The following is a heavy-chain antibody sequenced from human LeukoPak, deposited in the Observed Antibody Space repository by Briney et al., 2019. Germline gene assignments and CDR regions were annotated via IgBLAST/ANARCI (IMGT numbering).Heavy chain of an antibody. J-gene: IGHJ4*02. D-gene: IGHD3-22*01. CDR2: IKQDGSDK. Sequence: GGSLRLSCAASGFTFSSYWMSWVRQAPGKGLEWVANIKQDGSDKYYVDSVKGRFTISRDNAKNSLYLQMNSLRAEDTAVYYCAKARPLYYDSSGYLVDYWGQGTLVTVSS. V-gene: IGHV3-7*03. CDR3: AKARPLYYDSSGYLVDY. CDR1: GFTFSSYW.